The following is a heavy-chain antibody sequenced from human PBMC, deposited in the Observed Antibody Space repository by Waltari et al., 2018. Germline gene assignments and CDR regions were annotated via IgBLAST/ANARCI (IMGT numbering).Heavy chain of an antibody. CDR3: ARVTLTGTQYYYYGMDV. CDR1: GGTFSSYA. CDR2: IIPMFGTA. J-gene: IGHJ6*02. Sequence: QVQLVQSGAEVKKPGSSVKVSCKASGGTFSSYAISWVRQAPGQGLEWMGGIIPMFGTANYGQKFQGRVTITADESTSTAYMELSSLRSEDTAVYYCARVTLTGTQYYYYGMDVWGQGTTVTVSS. V-gene: IGHV1-69*01. D-gene: IGHD1-20*01.